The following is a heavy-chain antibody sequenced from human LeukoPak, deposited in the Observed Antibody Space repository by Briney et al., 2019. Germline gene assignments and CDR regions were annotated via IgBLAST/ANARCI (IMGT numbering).Heavy chain of an antibody. CDR2: IDWDDDK. J-gene: IGHJ3*02. CDR3: ARRLYGSGSSNAFDI. V-gene: IGHV2-70*11. Sequence: ESGPTLVNPTQTLTLTCTFSGFSLSTDEMSVSWVRQPPGKALEWLARIDWDDDKYYSASLKTRLTISKDTSKSQVVLTMTNMDPVDTATYYCARRLYGSGSSNAFDIWGQGTMVTVSS. D-gene: IGHD3-10*01. CDR1: GFSLSTDEMS.